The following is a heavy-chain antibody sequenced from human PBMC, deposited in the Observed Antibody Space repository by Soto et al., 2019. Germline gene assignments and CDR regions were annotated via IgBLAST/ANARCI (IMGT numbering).Heavy chain of an antibody. D-gene: IGHD2-21*02. CDR2: ISSNGGST. CDR3: ARGRRRYCGGDCHSVFAY. CDR1: GFTFSSYA. J-gene: IGHJ4*02. Sequence: GGSLRLSCAASGFTFSSYAMHWVGQAPGKGLEYVSAISSNGGSTYYANSVKGRFTISRDNSKNTLYLQMGSLRAEDMAVYYCARGRRRYCGGDCHSVFAYWGQGTLVTVSS. V-gene: IGHV3-64*01.